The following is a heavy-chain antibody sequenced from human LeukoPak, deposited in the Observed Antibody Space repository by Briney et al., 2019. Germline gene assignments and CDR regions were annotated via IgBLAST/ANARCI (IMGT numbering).Heavy chain of an antibody. D-gene: IGHD3-22*01. CDR2: IYSSGST. J-gene: IGHJ4*02. Sequence: SETLSLTCTVSGDSMRSYYWSWIRQPADKGLEWIGLIYSSGSTYYNPSLKSRVTISVDTSKNQFSLKLSSVTAADTAVYYCARDTTYYYDSTGPKDYYFDYWGQGTLVTVSS. V-gene: IGHV4-4*07. CDR3: ARDTTYYYDSTGPKDYYFDY. CDR1: GDSMRSYY.